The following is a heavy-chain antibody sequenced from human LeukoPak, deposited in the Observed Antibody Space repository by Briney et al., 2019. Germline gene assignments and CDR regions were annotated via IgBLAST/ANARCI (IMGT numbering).Heavy chain of an antibody. J-gene: IGHJ4*02. CDR1: GYTFNSYY. CDR2: INPSGGIT. V-gene: IGHV1-46*02. Sequence: ASVKVSCKASGYTFNSYYIHWVRQAPGQGLKWMGIINPSGGITSYAQKFQGRVTMTRDTSTSTVYMELSSLRSEDTAVHYCARVSGNNYYFDYWGQGTLVTVSS. D-gene: IGHD1-26*01. CDR3: ARVSGNNYYFDY.